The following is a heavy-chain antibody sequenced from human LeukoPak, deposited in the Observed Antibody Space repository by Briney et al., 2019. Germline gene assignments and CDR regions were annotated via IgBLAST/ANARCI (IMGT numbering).Heavy chain of an antibody. Sequence: PGGSLRLSCAASGFTFINAWMTWVRQAPGKGLEWVGHIKSITDGGTTDFAAPVKGRFTISRDDLKNTLYLQMNSLKTEDTAVYFCTTGKDFYNYSFYYYMDVWGKGTTVTVSS. CDR3: TTGKDFYNYSFYYYMDV. CDR2: IKSITDGGTT. V-gene: IGHV3-15*01. D-gene: IGHD1-1*01. J-gene: IGHJ6*03. CDR1: GFTFINAW.